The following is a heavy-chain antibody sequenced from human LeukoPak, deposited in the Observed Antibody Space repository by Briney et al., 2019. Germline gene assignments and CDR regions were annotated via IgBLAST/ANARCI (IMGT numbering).Heavy chain of an antibody. D-gene: IGHD3-3*01. V-gene: IGHV3-48*04. J-gene: IGHJ4*02. CDR3: ARDPITIFGVVDY. CDR2: ISSSGSTI. CDR1: GFTFSHYS. Sequence: GGSLRLSCAASGFTFSHYSMNWVRQAPGKGLEWVSSISSSGSTIYYADSVKGRFTISRDNAKNSLYLQMNSLRAEDTAVYYCARDPITIFGVVDYWGQGTLVTVSS.